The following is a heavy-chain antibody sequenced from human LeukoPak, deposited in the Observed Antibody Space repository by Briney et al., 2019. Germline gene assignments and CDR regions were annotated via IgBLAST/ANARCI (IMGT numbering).Heavy chain of an antibody. J-gene: IGHJ3*02. CDR1: GFTVSSNY. Sequence: GGSLRLSCAASGFTVSSNYMSWVRQAPGKGLEWVSVIYSGGSTYYADSVKGRFTISRDNSKNTLYLQMNSLRAEDTAVYYCARVRRCSGGSCTLLDAFDIWGQGTTVTVSS. CDR3: ARVRRCSGGSCTLLDAFDI. CDR2: IYSGGST. V-gene: IGHV3-53*01. D-gene: IGHD2-15*01.